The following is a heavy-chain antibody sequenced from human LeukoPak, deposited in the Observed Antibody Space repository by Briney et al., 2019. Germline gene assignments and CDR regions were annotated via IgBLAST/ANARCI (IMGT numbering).Heavy chain of an antibody. V-gene: IGHV3-9*01. CDR1: GFTFDDYA. D-gene: IGHD5-18*01. CDR3: ARGDVDTAMAYPRDYYYGMDV. CDR2: ISWNSGSI. J-gene: IGHJ6*02. Sequence: PGGSLRLSCADSGFTFDDYAMHWVRQAPGKGLEWVSGISWNSGSIGYADSVKGRFTISRENAKNSLYLQMNSLRAGDTAVYYCARGDVDTAMAYPRDYYYGMDVWGQGTTVTVSS.